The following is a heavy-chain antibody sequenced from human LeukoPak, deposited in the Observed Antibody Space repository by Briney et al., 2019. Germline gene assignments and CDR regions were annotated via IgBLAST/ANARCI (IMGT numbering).Heavy chain of an antibody. CDR2: IWYDGSNK. CDR3: ANGGTYSSGP. D-gene: IGHD3-22*01. V-gene: IGHV3-33*06. J-gene: IGHJ5*02. Sequence: GRSLRLSCAASGFPFSSYGMNWVRQAPGKGLEWVAIIWYDGSNKYYADSVKGRFTISRDNSKNTLYLQMNSLRAEDTAVYYCANGGTYSSGPWGQGTLVTVSS. CDR1: GFPFSSYG.